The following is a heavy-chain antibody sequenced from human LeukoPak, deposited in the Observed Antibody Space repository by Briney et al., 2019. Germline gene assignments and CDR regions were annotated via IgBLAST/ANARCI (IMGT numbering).Heavy chain of an antibody. V-gene: IGHV4-4*02. CDR1: GGSISSSNW. J-gene: IGHJ4*02. D-gene: IGHD3-10*01. CDR2: IYYSGST. Sequence: PSGTLSLTCAVSGGSISSSNWWSWVRQPPGKGLEWIGSIYYSGSTYYNPSLKSRVTISVDTSKNQFSLKLSSVTAADTAVYYCARHGGIYGSGSYYRIDYWGQGTLVTVSS. CDR3: ARHGGIYGSGSYYRIDY.